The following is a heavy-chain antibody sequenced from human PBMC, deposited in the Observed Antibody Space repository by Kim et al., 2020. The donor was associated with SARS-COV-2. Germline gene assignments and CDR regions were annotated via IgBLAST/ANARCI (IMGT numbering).Heavy chain of an antibody. CDR1: GGSISSSSYY. CDR2: IYYSGST. D-gene: IGHD3-22*01. V-gene: IGHV4-39*01. Sequence: SETLSLTCTVSGGSISSSSYYWGWIRQPPGKGLEWIGSIYYSGSTYYNPSLKSRVTISVDTSKNQFSLKLSSVTAADTAVYYCASQYYYDSSGYQLDYWGQGTLVTVSS. CDR3: ASQYYYDSSGYQLDY. J-gene: IGHJ4*02.